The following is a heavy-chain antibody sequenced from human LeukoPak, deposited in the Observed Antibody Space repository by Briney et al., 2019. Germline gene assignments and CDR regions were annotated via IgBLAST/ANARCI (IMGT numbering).Heavy chain of an antibody. J-gene: IGHJ4*02. Sequence: PGGSLRLSCAASGFTFSSYNMNWVRQAPGKGLEWVSSITSSSSYIYYADSVKGRFTISRDNAKNSLYLQMNSLRAEDTAVYYCARVGESVEEQMEWLLTWFDYWGQGTLVTVSS. CDR3: ARVGESVEEQMEWLLTWFDY. V-gene: IGHV3-21*01. CDR2: ITSSSSYI. D-gene: IGHD3-3*01. CDR1: GFTFSSYN.